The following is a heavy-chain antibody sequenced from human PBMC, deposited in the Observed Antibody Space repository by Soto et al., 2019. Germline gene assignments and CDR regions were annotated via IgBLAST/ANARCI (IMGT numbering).Heavy chain of an antibody. CDR1: GYSFTSYW. V-gene: IGHV5-51*01. CDR3: AGTAAAGKYYYGMDV. CDR2: IYPGDSDT. Sequence: PGESLKISCKGSGYSFTSYWIGWVRQMPGKGLESMGIIYPGDSDTRYSPSFQGQVTISADKSISTAYLQWSSLKASDTAMYYCAGTAAAGKYYYGMDVWGQGTTVTVSS. D-gene: IGHD6-13*01. J-gene: IGHJ6*02.